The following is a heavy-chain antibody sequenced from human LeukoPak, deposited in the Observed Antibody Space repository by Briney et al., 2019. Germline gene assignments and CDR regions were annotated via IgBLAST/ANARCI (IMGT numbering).Heavy chain of an antibody. D-gene: IGHD3-9*01. V-gene: IGHV3-21*01. CDR2: ISSSSSYI. J-gene: IGHJ4*02. CDR3: ARGGILTGYYTL. CDR1: GFTLSTYT. Sequence: AGGSLRLSCAASGFTLSTYTMNWVRQAPGKGLEWVSSISSSSSYIYYADSVKGRFTISRDNAKNSLYLQMNSLRAEDTAVYYCARGGILTGYYTLWGQGTLVTVSS.